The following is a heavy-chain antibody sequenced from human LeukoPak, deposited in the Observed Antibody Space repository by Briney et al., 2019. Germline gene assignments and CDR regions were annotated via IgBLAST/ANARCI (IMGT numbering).Heavy chain of an antibody. D-gene: IGHD3-3*01. Sequence: ASVKVSCKASGGTFSSYAVSWVRQVPGQGLEWMGGIIPIFGTANYAQKFQGRVTITADESTSTAYMELSSLRSEDTAVYYCARGRHYDFWSGYYCDWFDPWGQGTLVTVSS. J-gene: IGHJ5*02. CDR2: IIPIFGTA. V-gene: IGHV1-69*13. CDR3: ARGRHYDFWSGYYCDWFDP. CDR1: GGTFSSYA.